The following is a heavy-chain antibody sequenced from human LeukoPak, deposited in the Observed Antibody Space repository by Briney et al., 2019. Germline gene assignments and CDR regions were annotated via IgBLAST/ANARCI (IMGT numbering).Heavy chain of an antibody. J-gene: IGHJ5*02. Sequence: ASVKVSFKASGGTFSSYAISWVRQAPGQGLEWMGGIIPIFGTANYAQKFQGRVTITADESTSTAYMELSSLRSEDTAVYYCARGGVFPSPGNWFDPWGQGTLVTVSS. D-gene: IGHD2-21*01. CDR3: ARGGVFPSPGNWFDP. V-gene: IGHV1-69*13. CDR2: IIPIFGTA. CDR1: GGTFSSYA.